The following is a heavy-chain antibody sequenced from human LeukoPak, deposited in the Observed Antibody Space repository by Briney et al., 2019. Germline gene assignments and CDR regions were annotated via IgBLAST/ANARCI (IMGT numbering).Heavy chain of an antibody. Sequence: MTSETLSLTCAVSGVSISSTYWLSWVRQPPGKGLEWIGEIYHSGSTNYNPSLKSRVTLSLDKSRNQFPLKLSSVTAADTAVYFCGFWSGYAFDYWGQGTLVTVSS. CDR2: IYHSGST. CDR3: GFWSGYAFDY. CDR1: GVSISSTYW. V-gene: IGHV4-4*02. D-gene: IGHD3-3*01. J-gene: IGHJ4*02.